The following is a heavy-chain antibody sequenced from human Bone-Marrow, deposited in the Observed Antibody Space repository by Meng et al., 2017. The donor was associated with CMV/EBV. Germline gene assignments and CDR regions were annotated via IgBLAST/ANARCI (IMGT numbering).Heavy chain of an antibody. CDR1: GFTFSSYA. Sequence: GESLKISCAASGFTFSSYAMSWVRQAPGKGLEWVSAIRGSGGSTYYADSVKGRFSISRDNSKNTLYLQMNSLRAEDTAGYYCANLDYDFWRGFPFDYWGQGTLVTVSS. CDR2: IRGSGGST. CDR3: ANLDYDFWRGFPFDY. D-gene: IGHD3-3*01. V-gene: IGHV3-23*01. J-gene: IGHJ4*02.